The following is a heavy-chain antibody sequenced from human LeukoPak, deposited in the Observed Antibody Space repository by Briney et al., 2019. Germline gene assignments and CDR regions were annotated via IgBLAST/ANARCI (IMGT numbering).Heavy chain of an antibody. CDR2: VYYPGTT. J-gene: IGHJ4*02. CDR3: ARGGVGVITTNDY. CDR1: GASISSDY. V-gene: IGHV4-59*01. Sequence: SETLSLTCTVSGASISSDYWIWIRQPPGKGLEWIGYVYYPGTTNYNPPLRSRVTISVDTSKNHFSLKLSSVTPAGTAVYYCARGGVGVITTNDYWGQGTLVSVSS. D-gene: IGHD3-22*01.